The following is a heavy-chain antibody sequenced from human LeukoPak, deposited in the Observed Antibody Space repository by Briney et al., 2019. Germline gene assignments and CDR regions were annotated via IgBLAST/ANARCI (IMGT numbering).Heavy chain of an antibody. D-gene: IGHD4-17*01. Sequence: VKVSCKTSGYTFTDYGFSWVRQAPGQGLEWMGWISPYNGNTRYTQKFQDRVTMTTDTSAGTAYMELRSLRSDDTAVYYCARDPRHMVTTKYNAFDIWGQGTMVTVSS. V-gene: IGHV1-18*01. J-gene: IGHJ3*02. CDR3: ARDPRHMVTTKYNAFDI. CDR1: GYTFTDYG. CDR2: ISPYNGNT.